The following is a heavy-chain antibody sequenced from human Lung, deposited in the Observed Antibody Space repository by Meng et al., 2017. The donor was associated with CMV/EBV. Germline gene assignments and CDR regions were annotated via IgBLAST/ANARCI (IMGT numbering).Heavy chain of an antibody. CDR3: ARDASNYYASGSGY. J-gene: IGHJ4*02. V-gene: IGHV1-18*01. D-gene: IGHD3-10*01. CDR2: ISAYDGDI. CDR1: GYPFINYG. Sequence: KASGYPFINYGIHWVRQAPGQGLEWMGWISAYDGDIKYAQKFQGRVTMTTDTSTSTAYMELRRLKSDDTAVYYCARDASNYYASGSGYWGQGTLVTVSS.